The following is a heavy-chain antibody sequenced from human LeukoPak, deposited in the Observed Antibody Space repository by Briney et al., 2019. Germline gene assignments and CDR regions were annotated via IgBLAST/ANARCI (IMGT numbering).Heavy chain of an antibody. D-gene: IGHD2-21*01. V-gene: IGHV4-34*01. CDR1: GGSFSGYY. Sequence: PSETLSLTCAVYGGSFSGYYWSWIRQPPGKGLEWIGEINHSGSTNYNPSLKSRVTISVDTSKNQFSLKLSSVTAADTAVYYCARKHIVVANAFDIWGQGTMVTVSS. CDR3: ARKHIVVANAFDI. CDR2: INHSGST. J-gene: IGHJ3*02.